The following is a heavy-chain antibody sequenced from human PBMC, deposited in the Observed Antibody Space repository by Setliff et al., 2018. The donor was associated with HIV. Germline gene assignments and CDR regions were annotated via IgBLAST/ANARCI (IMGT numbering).Heavy chain of an antibody. CDR3: ARGVQVDFDWLFSGDY. V-gene: IGHV1-2*06. J-gene: IGHJ4*02. Sequence: ASVKVSCKASGYTFTGYYIHWVRQAPGQGLEWMGRINPNSGGTNYAQKFQDRVTMTRDTSISTAYMELSRLRSGDTAVYYCARGVQVDFDWLFSGDYWGQGTLVTVSS. CDR1: GYTFTGYY. D-gene: IGHD3-9*01. CDR2: INPNSGGT.